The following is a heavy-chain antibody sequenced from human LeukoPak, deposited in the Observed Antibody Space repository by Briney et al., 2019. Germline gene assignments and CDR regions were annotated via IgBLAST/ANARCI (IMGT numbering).Heavy chain of an antibody. Sequence: EASVKVSCKASGYTFTGYYMHWVRQAPGQGLEWMGRINPNSGGTNYAQKFQGRVTMTRDTSISTAYMELSRLRSDDTAVYYCARAVSSSWCDEDWFDPWGQGTLVTVSS. CDR1: GYTFTGYY. J-gene: IGHJ5*02. CDR3: ARAVSSSWCDEDWFDP. V-gene: IGHV1-2*06. D-gene: IGHD6-13*01. CDR2: INPNSGGT.